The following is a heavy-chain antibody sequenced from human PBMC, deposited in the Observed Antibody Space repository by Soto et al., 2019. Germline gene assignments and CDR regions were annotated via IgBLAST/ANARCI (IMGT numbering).Heavy chain of an antibody. Sequence: SGGSLRLSCAASGFTFSSYGMHWVRQAPGKGLEWVAVIWYDGSNKYYADFVKGRFTISRDNSKNTLYLQMNSLRAEDTAVYYCARDLRFLEWLPPTRYYYGMDVWGQGTTVTVSS. J-gene: IGHJ6*02. V-gene: IGHV3-33*01. CDR2: IWYDGSNK. D-gene: IGHD3-3*01. CDR3: ARDLRFLEWLPPTRYYYGMDV. CDR1: GFTFSSYG.